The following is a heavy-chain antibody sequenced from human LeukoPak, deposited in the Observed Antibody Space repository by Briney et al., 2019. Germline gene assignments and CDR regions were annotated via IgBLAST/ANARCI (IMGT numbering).Heavy chain of an antibody. D-gene: IGHD1-1*01. CDR1: GFTFSNYA. CDR2: ISGNGGST. V-gene: IGHV3-23*01. CDR3: AKAGIGADGAGFLCEY. J-gene: IGHJ4*02. Sequence: PGGSLRLSCAASGFTFSNYAINWVRQAPGKGLEWVSSISGNGGSTYYADSVKGRFTISRDRSKNTVDLQMSSLRVEDTGIYYCAKAGIGADGAGFLCEYWGQGTLVTVSS.